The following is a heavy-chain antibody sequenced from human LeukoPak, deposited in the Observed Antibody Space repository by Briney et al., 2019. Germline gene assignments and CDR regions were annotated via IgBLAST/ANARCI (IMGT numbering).Heavy chain of an antibody. Sequence: GGSLRLSCAASGFTFSSSAMSWVRQAPGKGLEWVSGISVSGGGTYYADSAKGRFTLSRDNAKNSLYLQMNSLRAEDTAVYYCARDSRGAFDYWGQGTLVTVSS. D-gene: IGHD3-10*01. CDR2: ISVSGGGT. CDR1: GFTFSSSA. V-gene: IGHV3-23*01. J-gene: IGHJ4*02. CDR3: ARDSRGAFDY.